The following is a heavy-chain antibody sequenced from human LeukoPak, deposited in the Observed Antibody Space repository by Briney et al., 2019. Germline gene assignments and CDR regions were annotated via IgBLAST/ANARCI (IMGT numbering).Heavy chain of an antibody. CDR3: ARDRWFGEKIFDY. V-gene: IGHV3-21*01. Sequence: PGGSLRLSCAASGFTFSSYSMNWVRQAPGKGLEWVSSISSSSSYIYYADSVKGRFTISRDNAKNSLYLQMNSLRAEDTAVYYCARDRWFGEKIFDYWGQGTLVTVSS. CDR2: ISSSSSYI. D-gene: IGHD3-10*01. J-gene: IGHJ4*02. CDR1: GFTFSSYS.